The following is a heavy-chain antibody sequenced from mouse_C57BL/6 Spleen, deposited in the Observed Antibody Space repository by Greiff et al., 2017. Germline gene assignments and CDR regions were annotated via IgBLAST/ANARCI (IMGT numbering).Heavy chain of an antibody. J-gene: IGHJ4*01. D-gene: IGHD2-12*01. CDR3: TRRGRLYAMDY. Sequence: QVHVKQSGAELVRPGASVTLSCKASGYTFTDYEMHWVKQTPVHGLEWIGAIDPETGGTAYNQKFKGKAILTADKSSSTAYMELRSLTSEDSAVYYCTRRGRLYAMDYWGQGTSVTVSS. V-gene: IGHV1-15*01. CDR1: GYTFTDYE. CDR2: IDPETGGT.